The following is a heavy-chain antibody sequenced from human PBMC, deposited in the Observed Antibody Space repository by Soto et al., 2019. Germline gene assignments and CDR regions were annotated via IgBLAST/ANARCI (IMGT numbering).Heavy chain of an antibody. CDR1: GDSVSSNSAA. Sequence: SQTLSLTCAISGDSVSSNSAAWNWIRQSPSRGLEWLGRTYYRSKWYNDYAVSVKSRITINPDTSKNQFSLQLNSVTPEDTAVYYCAREEGVSGRVFLEWLHSNAFDIWGQGTMVTGSS. D-gene: IGHD3-3*01. CDR3: AREEGVSGRVFLEWLHSNAFDI. J-gene: IGHJ3*02. CDR2: TYYRSKWYN. V-gene: IGHV6-1*01.